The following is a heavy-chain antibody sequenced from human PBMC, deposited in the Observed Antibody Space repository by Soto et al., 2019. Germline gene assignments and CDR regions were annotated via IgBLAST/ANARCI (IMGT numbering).Heavy chain of an antibody. CDR2: IYYSGST. Sequence: SETLSLTCTVSGFSISSYYWSWIRQPPGKGLEWIGYIYYSGSTNYNPSLKSRVTISVDTSKNQFSLKLSSVTAADTAVYYCARQFYGSGSRGAFDIWGQGTMVTVSS. CDR3: ARQFYGSGSRGAFDI. D-gene: IGHD3-10*01. V-gene: IGHV4-59*08. CDR1: GFSISSYY. J-gene: IGHJ3*02.